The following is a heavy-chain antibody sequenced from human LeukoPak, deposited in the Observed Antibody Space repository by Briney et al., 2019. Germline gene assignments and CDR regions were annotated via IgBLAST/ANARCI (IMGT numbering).Heavy chain of an antibody. J-gene: IGHJ4*02. CDR2: IYSGGST. CDR1: RTPSTY. Sequence: PGGSLRLLSCSAAPRTPSTYLLSPRQAPAKGLEWVSVIYSGGSTYYADSVKGRFTIARFNSKNTLYLQIYILSSDDAAVYYCARPLYGDSPPYWGQGTLVTVSS. CDR3: ARPLYGDSPPY. D-gene: IGHD4-17*01. V-gene: IGHV3-53*01.